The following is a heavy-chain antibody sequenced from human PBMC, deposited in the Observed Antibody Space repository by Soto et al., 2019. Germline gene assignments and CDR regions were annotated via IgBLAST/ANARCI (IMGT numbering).Heavy chain of an antibody. CDR3: ARQIFAADY. CDR2: INPMFNST. Sequence: QVQLVQSGAEVKKPGSSVKVSCEAPGGTFDHAAITWVRQAPGQGLEWMGGINPMFNSTHYAQKFQGRVTITAEAATSTAFMELRRLRSDDTAVYYCARQIFAADYWGQGTQLIVSS. J-gene: IGHJ4*02. V-gene: IGHV1-69*01. D-gene: IGHD3-9*01. CDR1: GGTFDHAA.